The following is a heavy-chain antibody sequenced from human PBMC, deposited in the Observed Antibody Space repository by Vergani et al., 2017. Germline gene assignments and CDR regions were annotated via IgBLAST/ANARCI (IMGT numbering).Heavy chain of an antibody. J-gene: IGHJ3*02. Sequence: QVQLQQWGAGLLKPSETLSLTCAVYGGSFSGYYWSWIRQPPGKGLEWIGEINHSGSTNYNPSLKSRVTISVDTSKNQFSLKLSPVTAADTAVYYCAREGRAAAGMVGAFDIWGQGTMVTVSS. CDR2: INHSGST. V-gene: IGHV4-34*01. CDR3: AREGRAAAGMVGAFDI. D-gene: IGHD6-13*01. CDR1: GGSFSGYY.